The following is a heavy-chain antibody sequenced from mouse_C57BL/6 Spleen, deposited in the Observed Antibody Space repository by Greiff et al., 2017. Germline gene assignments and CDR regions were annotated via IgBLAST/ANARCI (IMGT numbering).Heavy chain of an antibody. D-gene: IGHD1-1*01. J-gene: IGHJ2*01. V-gene: IGHV14-1*01. CDR1: GFNINDYY. CDR2: IDPEDGDT. Sequence: VQLQQSGAELVRPGASVKLSCTASGFNINDYYMHWVKQRPEQGLEWIGRIDPEDGDTEYAPKFQGKATMTADTSSNTAYLQLSSLTSEDTAVYYCTTYYGSSYYFDYWGQGTTLTVSS. CDR3: TTYYGSSYYFDY.